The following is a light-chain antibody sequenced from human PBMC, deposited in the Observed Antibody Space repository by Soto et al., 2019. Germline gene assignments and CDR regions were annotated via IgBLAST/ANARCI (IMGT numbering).Light chain of an antibody. J-gene: IGKJ2*01. CDR1: HSVSSSY. CDR3: QQYDSSPPYT. Sequence: EIVLTQSPGTLSLSPGERATLSCRASHSVSSSYLAWYQQKPGQAPRLLIYGASSTATGIPDRFSGSGSGTDFTLTISRLEPEDFAVYYCQQYDSSPPYTFGQGTKLEIK. V-gene: IGKV3-20*01. CDR2: GAS.